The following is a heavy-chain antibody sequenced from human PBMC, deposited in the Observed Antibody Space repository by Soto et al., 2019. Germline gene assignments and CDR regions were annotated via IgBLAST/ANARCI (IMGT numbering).Heavy chain of an antibody. CDR2: INPATGAA. CDR3: ARGGGVGVAGSAAFDM. V-gene: IGHV1-2*02. D-gene: IGHD3-3*01. J-gene: IGHJ3*02. CDR1: GYPVTAYY. Sequence: QLHLVQSGAVVKKPGASVTVSCSASGYPVTAYYMHWVRQAPGRGLEWMGGINPATGAAKYTQTFQGRVTMTRETSTSTVFMELSGLTSEDTAVFYCARGGGVGVAGSAAFDMWGQGILVTVSS.